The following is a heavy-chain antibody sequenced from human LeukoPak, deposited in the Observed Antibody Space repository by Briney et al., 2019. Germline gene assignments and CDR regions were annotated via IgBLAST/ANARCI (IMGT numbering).Heavy chain of an antibody. J-gene: IGHJ4*02. CDR1: DGSISSYY. V-gene: IGHV4-59*01. Sequence: PSETLSLTCTVSDGSISSYYWSWIRQPPGKGLEWIGYIYYSGSTNYNPSLKSRVTISVDTSKNQFSLKLSSVTAADTAVYYCASTRDGYNWNSFDYWGQGTLVTVSS. CDR3: ASTRDGYNWNSFDY. CDR2: IYYSGST. D-gene: IGHD1-20*01.